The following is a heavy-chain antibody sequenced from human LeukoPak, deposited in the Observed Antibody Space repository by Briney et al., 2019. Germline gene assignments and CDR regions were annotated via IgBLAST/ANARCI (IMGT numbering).Heavy chain of an antibody. CDR1: GFTFSSYE. D-gene: IGHD6-13*01. Sequence: GGSLRLSCAASGFTFSSYEMNWVRQAPGKGLEWVSYVSSSGSTIYYADSVKGRFTISRDNAKNSLYLQMNSLRVEDTAVYYCARRPSSSSWPGWGQGTLVTVPS. CDR3: ARRPSSSSWPG. CDR2: VSSSGSTI. J-gene: IGHJ4*02. V-gene: IGHV3-48*03.